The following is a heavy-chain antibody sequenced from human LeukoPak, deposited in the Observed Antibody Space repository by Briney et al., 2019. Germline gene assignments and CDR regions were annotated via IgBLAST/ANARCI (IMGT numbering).Heavy chain of an antibody. CDR3: ARDRPAVAGLNY. D-gene: IGHD6-19*01. Sequence: KFQGRVTITRDTSASTAYMELSSLRSEDTAVYYCARDRPAVAGLNYWGQGTLVTVSS. V-gene: IGHV1-3*01. J-gene: IGHJ4*02.